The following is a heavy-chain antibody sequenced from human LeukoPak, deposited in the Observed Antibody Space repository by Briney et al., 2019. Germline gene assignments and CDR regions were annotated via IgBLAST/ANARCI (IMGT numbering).Heavy chain of an antibody. J-gene: IGHJ4*02. CDR1: GFTFSHYA. CDR3: ARDLMGIAYRGAFCY. V-gene: IGHV3-30*04. D-gene: IGHD6-13*01. Sequence: PGGSLRLSCAASGFTFSHYALHWVRQAPGKGLEWVALIGHDGADKYYADSVKGRFTISRDNAKNSLYLQMNSLRAEDTAVYYCARDLMGIAYRGAFCYWGQGTLVTVSS. CDR2: IGHDGADK.